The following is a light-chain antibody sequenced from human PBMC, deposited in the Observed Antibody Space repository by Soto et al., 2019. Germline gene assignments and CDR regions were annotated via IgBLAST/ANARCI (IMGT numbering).Light chain of an antibody. V-gene: IGLV2-8*01. CDR3: SSYAAGQTLV. Sequence: QSVLTQPPSASGSPGQSVTISCTGTRSDVGRYNYVSWYQLHPGKVPKLLIYEVTKRPSGIPDRFSGSKSGNTASLTVSGLQAEDEADYYCSSYAAGQTLVFGGGTK. CDR2: EVT. J-gene: IGLJ2*01. CDR1: RSDVGRYNY.